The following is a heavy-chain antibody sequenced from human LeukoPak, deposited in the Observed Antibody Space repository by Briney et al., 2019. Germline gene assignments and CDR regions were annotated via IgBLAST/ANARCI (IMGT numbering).Heavy chain of an antibody. CDR3: ARDRGYFDN. V-gene: IGHV3-21*01. CDR2: ITSSSNYI. CDR1: GFTVSSDY. J-gene: IGHJ4*02. Sequence: PGGSLRLSCAASGFTVSSDYMSWVRQAPGKGLEWLSSITSSSNYIYYADSVKGRFTISRDNVQNSLYLQMNSLRAEDTAMYYCARDRGYFDNWGQGTLVTVSS.